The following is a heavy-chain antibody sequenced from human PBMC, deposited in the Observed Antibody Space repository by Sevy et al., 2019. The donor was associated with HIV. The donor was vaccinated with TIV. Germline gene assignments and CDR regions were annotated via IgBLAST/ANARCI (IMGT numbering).Heavy chain of an antibody. J-gene: IGHJ6*02. Sequence: GGSLRLSCAASGFTFSSYDMHWVRQATGKGLEWVSAIGTAGDTYYPGSVKGRFTISRENAKNSLYLQMNSLRAGDTTVYYCAREAKGKRLRFLEWSSDYYYYGMDVWGQGTTVTVSS. CDR3: AREAKGKRLRFLEWSSDYYYYGMDV. CDR1: GFTFSSYD. CDR2: IGTAGDT. V-gene: IGHV3-13*01. D-gene: IGHD3-3*01.